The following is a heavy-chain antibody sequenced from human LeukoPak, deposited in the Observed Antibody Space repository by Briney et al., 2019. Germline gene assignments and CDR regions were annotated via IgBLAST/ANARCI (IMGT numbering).Heavy chain of an antibody. J-gene: IGHJ5*02. CDR1: GFTFSNYW. V-gene: IGHV3-74*01. D-gene: IGHD3-22*01. CDR2: INSDGSNT. Sequence: GGSLRLSCAASGFTFSNYWMHWVRQAPGKGLAWVSRINSDGSNTSYADSVKGRFTISRDNAKNTLNLQMNSLRAEDTAVYYCARDLGQYYDTSDNWFDPWGQGTLVTVSS. CDR3: ARDLGQYYDTSDNWFDP.